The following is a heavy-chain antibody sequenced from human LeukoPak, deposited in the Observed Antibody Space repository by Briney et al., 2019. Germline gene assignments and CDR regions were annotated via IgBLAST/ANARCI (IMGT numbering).Heavy chain of an antibody. CDR1: GGSLSSNNYY. CDR3: ARTSGDYLRWSYRYGYFDS. D-gene: IGHD3-16*02. V-gene: IGHV4-39*02. Sequence: PSETLSLTCTVSGGSLSSNNYYWGWIRQSPGKELEWIGTIYYSGTTYYNPSLKSRVTISVDTSKNHFSLNLISVTAADTAVYYCARTSGDYLRWSYRYGYFDSWGQGTLVTVSS. J-gene: IGHJ4*02. CDR2: IYYSGTT.